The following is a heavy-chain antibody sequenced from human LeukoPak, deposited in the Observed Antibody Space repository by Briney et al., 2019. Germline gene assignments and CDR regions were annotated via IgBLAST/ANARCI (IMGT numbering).Heavy chain of an antibody. CDR3: ARSRSSSPYDKNLNF. V-gene: IGHV3-21*01. CDR2: ISSSGNYI. Sequence: PGWSLIHPSEACGFTFNSYTMSWVREAPGKGLEWVSSISSSGNYIYHADSVKGRFTISRDDAQNSVYLQMNSLKDEDTAVYYCARSRSSSPYDKNLNFWGQGTLVIVSS. CDR1: GFTFNSYT. D-gene: IGHD3-10*01. J-gene: IGHJ4*02.